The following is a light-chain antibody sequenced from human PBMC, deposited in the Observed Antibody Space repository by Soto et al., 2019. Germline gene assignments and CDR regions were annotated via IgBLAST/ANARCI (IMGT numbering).Light chain of an antibody. V-gene: IGKV3-20*01. Sequence: EIVMTQSPATLSVSPGERATLSCRATESISSSYLAWYQQKPGRTPRLLVYGASSRATGIPDRFSGSGSGTDFTLTISRLEPEDFAVYYCQQHGSSPITFGQGTRLEIK. CDR2: GAS. CDR3: QQHGSSPIT. J-gene: IGKJ5*01. CDR1: ESISSSY.